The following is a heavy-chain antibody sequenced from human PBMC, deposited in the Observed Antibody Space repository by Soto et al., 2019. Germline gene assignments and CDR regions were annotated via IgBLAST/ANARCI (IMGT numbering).Heavy chain of an antibody. CDR3: AKNGQPPYFYYGLDV. CDR1: GYTFTRYG. Sequence: QGQLVQSGAEVKKPGASVKVSCKASGYTFTRYGISWVRQAPGQGLEWMGWISGYTGDTKYAQKFQGRVTMTIDTSTTTAFMELRSLTSDDTAVYYCAKNGQPPYFYYGLDVWGQGTTVTVSS. CDR2: ISGYTGDT. V-gene: IGHV1-18*01. J-gene: IGHJ6*02. D-gene: IGHD2-8*01.